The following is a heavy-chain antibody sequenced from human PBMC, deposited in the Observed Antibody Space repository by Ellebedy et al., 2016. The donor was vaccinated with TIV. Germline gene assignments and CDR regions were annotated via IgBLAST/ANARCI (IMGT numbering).Heavy chain of an antibody. J-gene: IGHJ5*02. CDR2: MDQDGSKT. Sequence: GESLKISCAASGFTFSSFWMTWARQVQGKGLEWVANMDQDGSKTNYVGSVKGRFSISRDNAQNSLYLQMNSLRAEDTAVYYCARAFDGNSGYDVPFDPWGQGILVTVSS. D-gene: IGHD5-12*01. CDR3: ARAFDGNSGYDVPFDP. V-gene: IGHV3-7*03. CDR1: GFTFSSFW.